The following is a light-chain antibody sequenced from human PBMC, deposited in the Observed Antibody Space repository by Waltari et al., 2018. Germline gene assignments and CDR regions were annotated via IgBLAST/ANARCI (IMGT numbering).Light chain of an antibody. J-gene: IGLJ2*01. V-gene: IGLV1-51*01. Sequence: QSVLTQPPSVSAAPGQKVTISCSGSSPNIGNNYVSWYQQFPGTAPKLLIYDNNKRPLGIPDRFFGSKSGTSATLDIHGLQTGDEADDYCGTWDSSLSVGVLGGGTKVTVL. CDR1: SPNIGNNY. CDR3: GTWDSSLSVGV. CDR2: DNN.